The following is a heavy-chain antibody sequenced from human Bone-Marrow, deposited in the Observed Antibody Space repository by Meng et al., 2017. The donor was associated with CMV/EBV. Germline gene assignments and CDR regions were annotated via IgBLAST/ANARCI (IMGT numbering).Heavy chain of an antibody. CDR3: ARTAWFGELYYYYGFDI. CDR2: IYYSGST. J-gene: IGHJ6*02. CDR1: GGSISSYY. V-gene: IGHV4-59*01. D-gene: IGHD3-10*01. Sequence: SETLSLTCTVSGGSISSYYWSWIRQPPGKGLEWIGYIYYSGSTNYNPSLKRRVTISADTSKNQFSLKLTSVTAADTAVYYCARTAWFGELYYYYGFDIWGQGTTVTVSS.